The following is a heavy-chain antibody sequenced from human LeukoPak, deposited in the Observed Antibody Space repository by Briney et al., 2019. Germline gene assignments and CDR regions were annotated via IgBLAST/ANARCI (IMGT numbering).Heavy chain of an antibody. CDR1: GFTFSSYA. D-gene: IGHD3-10*01. V-gene: IGHV3-23*01. Sequence: GGSLRLSCAASGFTFSSYAMSWVRQAPGKGLEWVSAISGSGGSTYYADSVKGRFTISRDNSKNTLYLQMNSLRAEDTAVYYCAKDPPLQLHPMVRGVNRLYYFDYWGQGTLVTVSS. CDR2: ISGSGGST. CDR3: AKDPPLQLHPMVRGVNRLYYFDY. J-gene: IGHJ4*02.